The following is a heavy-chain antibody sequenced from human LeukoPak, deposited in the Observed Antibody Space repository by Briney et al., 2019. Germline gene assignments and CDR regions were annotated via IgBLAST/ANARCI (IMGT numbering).Heavy chain of an antibody. CDR3: ARERSSGYYQRAFDI. D-gene: IGHD3-22*01. CDR1: GGSISSGSYY. CDR2: IYTSGST. V-gene: IGHV4-61*02. Sequence: PSETLSLTCTVSGGSISSGSYYWSWIRQPAGKGLEWIGRIYTSGSTNYNPSLKSRVTISVDTSKNQFSLKLSSVTAADTAVYYCARERSSGYYQRAFDIWGQGTMVTVSS. J-gene: IGHJ3*02.